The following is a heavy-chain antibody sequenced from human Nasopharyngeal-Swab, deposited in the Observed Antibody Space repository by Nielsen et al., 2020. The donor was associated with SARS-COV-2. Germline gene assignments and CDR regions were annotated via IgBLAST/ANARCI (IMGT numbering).Heavy chain of an antibody. CDR2: IFPGDSDT. V-gene: IGHV5-51*01. CDR3: ARHLPLEGEAFDV. Sequence: GESLKISCKGSGYNFTTYWVGWVRQMPGKGLEWMGLIFPGDSDTRYSPYFQGQVTISADKSISTAYLQWSSLKASDTAMYYCARHLPLEGEAFDVWGQGTMVIVSS. CDR1: GYNFTTYW. J-gene: IGHJ3*01.